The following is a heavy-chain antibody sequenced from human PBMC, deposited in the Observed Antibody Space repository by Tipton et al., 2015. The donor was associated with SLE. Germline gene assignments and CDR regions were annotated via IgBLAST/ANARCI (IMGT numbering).Heavy chain of an antibody. Sequence: LSLTCAVYGGSFSGYYWSWIRQPPGKGLEWIGEINHSGSTNYNPSRKSRVTISVDMSKNQFSLKLSSVTAADTAVYYCAILRRAFDIWGQGTMVTVSS. CDR1: GGSFSGYY. CDR2: INHSGST. CDR3: AILRRAFDI. J-gene: IGHJ3*02. V-gene: IGHV4-34*01.